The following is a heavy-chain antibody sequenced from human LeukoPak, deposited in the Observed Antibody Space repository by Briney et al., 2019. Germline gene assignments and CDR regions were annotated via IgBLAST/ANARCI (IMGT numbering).Heavy chain of an antibody. V-gene: IGHV3-21*01. CDR1: GFTFSSYS. Sequence: GGSLRLSCAASGFTFSSYSMNWVRQAPGKGLEWVSSISSSSSYIYYADSVRGRFTISRDNAKNSLYLQMNSLRAEDTAVYYCASLGYCSSTSCYDGGYWGQGTLVTVSS. CDR3: ASLGYCSSTSCYDGGY. J-gene: IGHJ4*02. CDR2: ISSSSSYI. D-gene: IGHD2-2*01.